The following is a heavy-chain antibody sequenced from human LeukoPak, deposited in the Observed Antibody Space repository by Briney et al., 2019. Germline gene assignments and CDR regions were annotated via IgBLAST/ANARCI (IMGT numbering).Heavy chain of an antibody. D-gene: IGHD6-13*01. CDR3: ARDMGRAWYGPPDY. CDR2: IWNDGSET. V-gene: IGHV3-33*01. CDR1: GFIFSNYG. J-gene: IGHJ4*02. Sequence: GGSLRLSRAASGFIFSNYGMHWVRQAPGKRLEWVAVIWNDGSETFHADSVKGRFRIARDNSKNTLYLQMNSLRAEDTAVYFCARDMGRAWYGPPDYWGQGTLVTVSS.